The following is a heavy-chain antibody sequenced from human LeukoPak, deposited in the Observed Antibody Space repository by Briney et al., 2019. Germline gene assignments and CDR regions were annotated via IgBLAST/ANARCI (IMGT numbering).Heavy chain of an antibody. D-gene: IGHD2-21*01. Sequence: SETLSLTCTVSGGSTSSSSFYWGWLRQPPGKGLEWIGSIFYSGNTYYTPSLQSRVTMSLDTSKSQFSLSLTSVTAADTAVYYCARQIAVVEPTDPNWFDSWGQGTLVTVSS. CDR3: ARQIAVVEPTDPNWFDS. J-gene: IGHJ5*01. V-gene: IGHV4-39*07. CDR1: GGSTSSSSFY. CDR2: IFYSGNT.